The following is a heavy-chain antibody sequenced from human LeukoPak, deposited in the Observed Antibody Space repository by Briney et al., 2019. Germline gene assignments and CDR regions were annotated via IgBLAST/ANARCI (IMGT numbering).Heavy chain of an antibody. V-gene: IGHV3-9*01. CDR3: AKDALFHAGANPNWFDP. Sequence: GRSLRLSCAASGFTFDDYAMHWVRQAPGKGLEWVSGISWNSGSIGYADSVKGRFTISRDNAKNSLYLQMNSLSAEDTALYYCAKDALFHAGANPNWFDPWGQGTPVTVSS. D-gene: IGHD1-26*01. CDR2: ISWNSGSI. CDR1: GFTFDDYA. J-gene: IGHJ5*02.